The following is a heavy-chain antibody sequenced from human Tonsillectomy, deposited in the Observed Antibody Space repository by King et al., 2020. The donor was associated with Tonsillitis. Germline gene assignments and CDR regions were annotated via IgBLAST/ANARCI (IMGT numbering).Heavy chain of an antibody. V-gene: IGHV3-23*04. CDR2: ISGSGGST. CDR3: AKLGSDGYNLPDY. J-gene: IGHJ4*02. D-gene: IGHD5-24*01. CDR1: GFTFSSYA. Sequence: VQLVESGGGLVQPGGSLRLSCAASGFTFSSYAMSWVRQAPGKGLEWGSAISGSGGSTYYADSVKGRFTISRDNSKNALDLQMNSLRAEDTAVYYCAKLGSDGYNLPDYWGQGTLVTVSS.